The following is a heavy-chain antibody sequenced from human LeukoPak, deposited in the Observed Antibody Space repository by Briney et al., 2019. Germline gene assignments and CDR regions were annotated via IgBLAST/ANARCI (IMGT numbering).Heavy chain of an antibody. CDR1: GFTFDDYA. V-gene: IGHV3-20*04. CDR2: INWNGGST. CDR3: ARVKGSGYRNSIDC. D-gene: IGHD3-3*01. J-gene: IGHJ4*02. Sequence: PGGSLRLSCAASGFTFDDYAMNWVRQAPGKGLEWVSDINWNGGSTYYRDSVKGRFNISRDNAKNSLYLQMNSLRAEDTALYYCARVKGSGYRNSIDCWGQGTLVTVSS.